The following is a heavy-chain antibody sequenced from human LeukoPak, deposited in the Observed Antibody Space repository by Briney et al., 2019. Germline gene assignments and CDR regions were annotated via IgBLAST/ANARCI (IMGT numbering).Heavy chain of an antibody. J-gene: IGHJ4*02. V-gene: IGHV3-30*04. CDR1: GFTFSSSA. D-gene: IGHD6-13*01. CDR3: TKGGSSSWHFDY. CDR2: ISFDGKNV. Sequence: GRFLRLSCAASGFTFSSSAMHWVRQAPGKGLEWVAVISFDGKNVYYAGSVKGRFTISRDNSKNTLYLQMNSLRAEDTAVYYCTKGGSSSWHFDYWGQGTLVTVSS.